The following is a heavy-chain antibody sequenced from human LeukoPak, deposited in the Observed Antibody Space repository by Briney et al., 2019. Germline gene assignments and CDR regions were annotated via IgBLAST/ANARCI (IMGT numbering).Heavy chain of an antibody. CDR3: AKDFRYSGN. Sequence: GGSLRLSCAASGFIFSTYGMTWFRQAPGRGLEWVSGISGSGLNTYYADSVKGRFTSSRDNSKNMLYLQMNSLRAEDTAVYYCAKDFRYSGNWGQGTLVTVSS. CDR1: GFIFSTYG. CDR2: ISGSGLNT. J-gene: IGHJ4*02. D-gene: IGHD1-26*01. V-gene: IGHV3-23*01.